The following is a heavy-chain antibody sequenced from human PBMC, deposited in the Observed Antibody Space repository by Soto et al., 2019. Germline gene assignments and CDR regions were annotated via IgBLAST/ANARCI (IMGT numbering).Heavy chain of an antibody. CDR1: GYSFTSYW. D-gene: IGHD3-3*01. CDR3: ARGAAGGFLEWLPLDV. CDR2: IYPGDSDT. V-gene: IGHV5-51*01. J-gene: IGHJ6*02. Sequence: VSLKISCKGSGYSFTSYWIGWVRQMPGKGLEWMGIIYPGDSDTRYSPSFQGQVTISADKSISTAYLQWSSLKASDTAMYYCARGAAGGFLEWLPLDVWGQGTTVTVSS.